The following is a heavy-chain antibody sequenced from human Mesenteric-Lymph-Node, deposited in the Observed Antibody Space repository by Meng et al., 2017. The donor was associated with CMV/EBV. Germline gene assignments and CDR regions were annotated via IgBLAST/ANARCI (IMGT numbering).Heavy chain of an antibody. V-gene: IGHV4-39*01. Sequence: GSLRLSCTVSGGSINSGPYYWGWNRQPPGKGLEWIGSIHQSGSTYYNPSLRSRVTISVDTSKNQFTLKLNSVTAADTAVYYCAVYAGMSSWYLYFDYWGQGTRVTVSS. CDR1: GGSINSGPYY. CDR3: AVYAGMSSWYLYFDY. J-gene: IGHJ4*02. CDR2: IHQSGST. D-gene: IGHD6-13*01.